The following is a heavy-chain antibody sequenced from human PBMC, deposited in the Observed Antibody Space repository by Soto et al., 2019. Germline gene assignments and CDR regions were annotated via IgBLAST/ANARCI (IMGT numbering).Heavy chain of an antibody. J-gene: IGHJ4*02. CDR3: ARVSGYDDSSGYPSYYFDY. D-gene: IGHD3-22*01. CDR1: GGSISSGGYS. Sequence: QLQLQESGSGLVKPSQTLSLTCAVSGGSISSGGYSWSWIRQPPGKGLEWIGYIYHSGSTYYNPSLKSRVTISVDRSKNQFSLKLSSVTAADTAVYYCARVSGYDDSSGYPSYYFDYWGQGTLVTVSS. V-gene: IGHV4-30-2*01. CDR2: IYHSGST.